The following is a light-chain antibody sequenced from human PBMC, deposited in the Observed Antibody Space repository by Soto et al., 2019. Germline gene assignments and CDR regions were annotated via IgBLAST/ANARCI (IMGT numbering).Light chain of an antibody. CDR2: EDN. J-gene: IGLJ3*02. Sequence: KFMLTHPHSVSESPGKTVIISCTRSSGSIASNYVQWYQQRPGSSPTTVIYEDNQRPSGVPDRFSGSIDSSSNSASLTISGLETEDEADYFCQSYDATNQVFGGGTTLTVL. CDR1: SGSIASNY. V-gene: IGLV6-57*01. CDR3: QSYDATNQV.